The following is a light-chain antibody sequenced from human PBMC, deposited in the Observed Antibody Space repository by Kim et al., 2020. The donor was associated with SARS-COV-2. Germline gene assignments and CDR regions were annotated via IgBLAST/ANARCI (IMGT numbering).Light chain of an antibody. J-gene: IGLJ3*02. V-gene: IGLV1-44*01. CDR2: ANN. CDR3: AAWDDSLKGWV. Sequence: GKTVTISCSGSTSNIGSKTVNWYQQLTGTAPKLLINANNQRPSGVPDRFSGSKSGNSASLAISGLQSEDEADYYCAAWDDSLKGWVFGGGTQLTVL. CDR1: TSNIGSKT.